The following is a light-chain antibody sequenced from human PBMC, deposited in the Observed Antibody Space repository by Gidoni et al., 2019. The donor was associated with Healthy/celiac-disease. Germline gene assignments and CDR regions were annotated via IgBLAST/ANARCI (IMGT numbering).Light chain of an antibody. CDR3: SSYTSSSTLDVV. CDR2: DVS. V-gene: IGLV2-14*03. Sequence: QSALTQPASVSGSPVQSITLSCTGPSSDVGGYNYVSWYQQHPGKAPKLMIYDVSNRPAGVSNRCSGSKSGNTASLTISGLQAEDEDDYYCSSYTSSSTLDVVFGGGTKLTVL. CDR1: SSDVGGYNY. J-gene: IGLJ2*01.